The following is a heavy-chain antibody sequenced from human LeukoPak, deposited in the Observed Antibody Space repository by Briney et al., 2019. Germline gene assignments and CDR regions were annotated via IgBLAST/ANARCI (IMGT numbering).Heavy chain of an antibody. CDR3: AKDGLYCTGGSCYNLLNS. Sequence: EGSLRLSCAASGFFFSNSGMHWVRQAPGKRLEWVAILPYDGNNEYYADSVKGRFTASRDNSENTLYLQMNSLRSEDTAVYYCAKDGLYCTGGSCYNLLNSWGQGTLVIVSS. D-gene: IGHD2-15*01. CDR2: LPYDGNNE. CDR1: GFFFSNSG. J-gene: IGHJ4*02. V-gene: IGHV3-30*18.